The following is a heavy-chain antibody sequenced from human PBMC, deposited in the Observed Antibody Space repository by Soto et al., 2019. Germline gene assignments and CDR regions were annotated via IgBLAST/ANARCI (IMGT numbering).Heavy chain of an antibody. J-gene: IGHJ4*02. Sequence: QVQLVQSGAEVKKPGASVKVSCKASGYTFTSDYMHWVRQAPVQGLEWKGIINPSGGSTSYAQKFQGRVTMTRDTSTSTVYMELSSLRSEDTAVYYCSRDSLELLDYWGQGTLVTVSS. CDR2: INPSGGST. CDR1: GYTFTSDY. CDR3: SRDSLELLDY. V-gene: IGHV1-46*01. D-gene: IGHD1-7*01.